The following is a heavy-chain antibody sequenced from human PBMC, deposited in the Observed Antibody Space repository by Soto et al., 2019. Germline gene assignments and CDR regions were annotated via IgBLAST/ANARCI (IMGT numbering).Heavy chain of an antibody. D-gene: IGHD6-6*01. CDR2: ISSSGSTI. J-gene: IGHJ6*02. CDR1: GFTFSDYY. CDR3: ARAGIAARTFGMDV. Sequence: LGGSLRLSCAASGFTFSDYYMSWIRQAPGKGLEWVSYISSSGSTIYYADSVKGRFTISRDNAKNSLYLQMNSLRAEDTAVYYCARAGIAARTFGMDVWGQGTTVTVSS. V-gene: IGHV3-11*01.